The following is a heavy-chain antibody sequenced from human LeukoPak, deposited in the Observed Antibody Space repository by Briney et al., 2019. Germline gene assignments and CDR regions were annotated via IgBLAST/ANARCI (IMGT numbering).Heavy chain of an antibody. J-gene: IGHJ4*02. V-gene: IGHV3-23*01. CDR3: AKDILKYYDSD. D-gene: IGHD3-22*01. CDR2: ISGSGGST. CDR1: GFTFSSYS. Sequence: PGGSLRLSCAASGFTFSSYSMNWVRQAPGKGLEWVSAISGSGGSTYYADSVKGRFTISRDNSKNTLYLQMNSLRAEDTAVYYCAKDILKYYDSDWGQGTLVTVSP.